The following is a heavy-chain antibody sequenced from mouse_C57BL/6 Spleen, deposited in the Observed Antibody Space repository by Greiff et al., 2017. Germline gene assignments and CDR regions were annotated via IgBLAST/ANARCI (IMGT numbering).Heavy chain of an antibody. CDR1: GYTFTDYY. CDR2: INPNNGGT. CDR3: ARRGGNGWYFDV. Sequence: EVQLQQSGPELVKPGASVKISCKASGYTFTDYYMNWVKQSHGKSLEWIGDINPNNGGTSYNQKFKGKATLTVDKSSSTAYMELRSLTSEDSAVYYCARRGGNGWYFDVWGTGTTVTVSS. V-gene: IGHV1-26*01. D-gene: IGHD6-1*01. J-gene: IGHJ1*03.